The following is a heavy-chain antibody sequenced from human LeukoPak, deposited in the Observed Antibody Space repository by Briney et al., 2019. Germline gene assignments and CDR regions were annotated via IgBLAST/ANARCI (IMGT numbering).Heavy chain of an antibody. CDR2: INNSGST. Sequence: PSETLSLTCAVYGGSFSGSYWSWIRQSPEKGLEWIGEINNSGSTNYNPSLKSRVTISVDTSKNQFSLKLNSVTAADTGVYYCARGQGVTVIKVGKNWFDPWSQGTQVIVSP. J-gene: IGHJ5*02. CDR3: ARGQGVTVIKVGKNWFDP. V-gene: IGHV4-34*01. CDR1: GGSFSGSY. D-gene: IGHD3-22*01.